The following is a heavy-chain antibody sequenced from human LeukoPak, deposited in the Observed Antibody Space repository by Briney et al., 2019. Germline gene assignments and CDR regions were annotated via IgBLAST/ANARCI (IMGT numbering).Heavy chain of an antibody. V-gene: IGHV3-23*01. CDR2: ISGSGGST. Sequence: GGSLRLSCAASGFTFSDYYMSWVRQAPGKGLEWVSAISGSGGSTYYADSVKGRFTISRDNSKNTLYLQMNSLRAEDTAVYYCAKEGYDSKGTGYFDYWGQGTLVTVSS. D-gene: IGHD3-22*01. J-gene: IGHJ4*02. CDR1: GFTFSDYY. CDR3: AKEGYDSKGTGYFDY.